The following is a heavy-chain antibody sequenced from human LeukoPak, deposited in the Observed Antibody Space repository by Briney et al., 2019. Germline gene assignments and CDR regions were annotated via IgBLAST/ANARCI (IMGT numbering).Heavy chain of an antibody. CDR3: AIAGIVAAGIRGDTLDY. CDR1: GYTFTGYY. J-gene: IGHJ4*02. CDR2: IDPNSGGT. Sequence: ASVKVSCKASGYTFTGYYTHWVRQAPGQGLEWMGRIDPNSGGTNYAQKFQGRVTMTRDTSISTANMELSRLRSDDTAVHYCAIAGIVAAGIRGDTLDYWGQGTLVTVSS. V-gene: IGHV1-2*06. D-gene: IGHD6-13*01.